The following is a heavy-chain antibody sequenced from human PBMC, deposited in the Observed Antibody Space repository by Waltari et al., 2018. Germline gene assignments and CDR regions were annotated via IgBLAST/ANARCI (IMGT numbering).Heavy chain of an antibody. D-gene: IGHD2-2*01. V-gene: IGHV3-7*01. CDR3: ARSFLVEFDY. CDR2: IKQDGSEK. J-gene: IGHJ4*02. CDR1: GFTFSSYW. Sequence: EVQLVESGGGLVQPGGSLRLSCAASGFTFSSYWMSWVRQAPGKGLGGVAYIKQDGSEKYDVDSVKGRFTISRDNAKNSLYLQMNSLRAEDTAVYYCARSFLVEFDYWGQGTLVTVSS.